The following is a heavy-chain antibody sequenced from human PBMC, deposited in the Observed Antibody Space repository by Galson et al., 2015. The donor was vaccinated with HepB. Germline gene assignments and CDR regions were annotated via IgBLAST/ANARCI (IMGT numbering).Heavy chain of an antibody. CDR2: ISSSSSYI. J-gene: IGHJ4*02. D-gene: IGHD5-12*01. CDR3: ARWSNSGYDY. V-gene: IGHV3-21*01. CDR1: EFTFSSYS. Sequence: SLRLSCAASEFTFSSYSMNWVRQAPGKGLEWVSSISSSSSYIYYADSVKGRFTISRDNAKNSLYLQMNSLRAEDTAVYYCARWSNSGYDYWGQGTLDTVSS.